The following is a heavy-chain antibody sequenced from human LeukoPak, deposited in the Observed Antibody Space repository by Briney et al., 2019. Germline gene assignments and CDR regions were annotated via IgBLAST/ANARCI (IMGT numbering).Heavy chain of an antibody. V-gene: IGHV4-59*01. CDR3: AREGGPYRPLDY. Sequence: SETLSLTCTVSIDSISSYYWSWIRQPPGKGLEWVGYIFYSGSTNYNPSLKSRVTISVDTSKNQLSLKLNSVTAADTAVYYCAREGGPYRPLDYSGQGTLVTVAS. CDR1: IDSISSYY. J-gene: IGHJ4*02. CDR2: IFYSGST.